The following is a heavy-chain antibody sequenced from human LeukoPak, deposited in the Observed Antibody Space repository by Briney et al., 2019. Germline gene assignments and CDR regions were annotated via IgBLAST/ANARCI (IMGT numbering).Heavy chain of an antibody. CDR2: TNPNSGNT. Sequence: ASVKVSCKASGYTFTSYDINWVRQATGQGLEWMGWTNPNSGNTGYAQKFQGRVTMTRNTSISTAYMELSSLRSEDTAVYYCARGLGDFWSGYYTQYYYYYYGMDVWGQGTTVTVSS. CDR3: ARGLGDFWSGYYTQYYYYYYGMDV. D-gene: IGHD3-3*01. V-gene: IGHV1-8*01. CDR1: GYTFTSYD. J-gene: IGHJ6*02.